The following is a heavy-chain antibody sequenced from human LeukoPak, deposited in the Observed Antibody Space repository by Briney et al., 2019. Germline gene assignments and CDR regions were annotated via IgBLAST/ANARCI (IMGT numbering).Heavy chain of an antibody. J-gene: IGHJ6*03. D-gene: IGHD5-18*01. CDR1: GYSFTSHW. CDR3: ARRRGYSDYYYYMDV. Sequence: GESLKISCKGSGYSFTSHWIGWVRQMPGKGLEWMGIIYPGDSDTRYSPSFQGQVTISADKSISTAYLQWSSLKASDTAMYYCARRRGYSDYYYYMDVWGKGTTVTVSS. CDR2: IYPGDSDT. V-gene: IGHV5-51*01.